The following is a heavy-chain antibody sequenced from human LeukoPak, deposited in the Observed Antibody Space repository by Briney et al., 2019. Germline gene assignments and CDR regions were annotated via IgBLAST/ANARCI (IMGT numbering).Heavy chain of an antibody. CDR1: GVSISSSSYY. V-gene: IGHV4-39*01. Sequence: SETLSLTCAVSGVSISSSSYYWVWIRQPPGKGLEWIGTTYYSGSTYYNPSLKSRVTISVDTSKNQFSLKLTSVTAADTAVYSCARQGSNTTYFHYWGHGEPFTVSS. D-gene: IGHD1-1*01. J-gene: IGHJ4*03. CDR2: TYYSGST. CDR3: ARQGSNTTYFHY.